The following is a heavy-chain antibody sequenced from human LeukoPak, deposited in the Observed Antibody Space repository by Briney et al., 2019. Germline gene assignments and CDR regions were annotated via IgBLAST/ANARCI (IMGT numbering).Heavy chain of an antibody. D-gene: IGHD5-18*01. V-gene: IGHV4-59*08. Sequence: SETLSLTCTVSGGSISSYYWSWIRQPPGKGLEWIGYIYYSGSTNYNPSLKSRVTISVDTSKNQFSLKLSSVTAADTAVYYCARHVQDTAMVTPLYYFDYWGQGTLVTVSS. CDR1: GGSISSYY. CDR3: ARHVQDTAMVTPLYYFDY. J-gene: IGHJ4*02. CDR2: IYYSGST.